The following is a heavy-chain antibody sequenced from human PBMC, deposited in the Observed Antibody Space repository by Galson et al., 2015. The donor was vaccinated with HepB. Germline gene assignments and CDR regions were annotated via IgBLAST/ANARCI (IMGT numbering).Heavy chain of an antibody. CDR3: ARRGGGMDV. D-gene: IGHD3-16*01. Sequence: QSGAEVKKPGESLKISCKGSGYSFIYWTAWVRQMPGKGLEWMGIIYPGNSDTRYSPSFQGQVTISADKSISTAYLQWSSLKASDTAMYYCARRGGGMDVWGQGTTVTVSS. J-gene: IGHJ6*02. CDR1: GYSFIYW. CDR2: IYPGNSDT. V-gene: IGHV5-51*01.